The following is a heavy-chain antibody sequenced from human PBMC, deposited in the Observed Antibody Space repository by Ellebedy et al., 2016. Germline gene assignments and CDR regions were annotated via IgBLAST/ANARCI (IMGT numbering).Heavy chain of an antibody. J-gene: IGHJ4*02. Sequence: GGSLRLSCAASGFSFSSYAMYWVRQAPGKGLEWVAVIANDGSHKFYADSVKGRFTISRDSSKNTLYLQMNSLRPEDTAVYYCARDGEYSHDPAGGDYFDYWGQGTLVTVSS. V-gene: IGHV3-30*04. CDR2: IANDGSHK. CDR1: GFSFSSYA. CDR3: ARDGEYSHDPAGGDYFDY. D-gene: IGHD3-16*01.